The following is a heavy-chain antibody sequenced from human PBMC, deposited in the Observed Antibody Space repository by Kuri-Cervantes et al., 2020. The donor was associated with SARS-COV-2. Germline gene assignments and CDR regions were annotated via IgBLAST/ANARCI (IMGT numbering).Heavy chain of an antibody. Sequence: ASVKVSCKASGYTFTSYYMHWVRQATGQGLEWMGMVKTNSGNTLYAQIFQGSVTMTRDTSTSTVYLELSSLTSEDTAIYYCYCAPKEGFDSWGQGTLVTVSS. CDR3: YCAPKEGFDS. CDR2: VKTNSGNT. J-gene: IGHJ4*02. CDR1: GYTFTSYY. V-gene: IGHV1-8*02. D-gene: IGHD2-21*01.